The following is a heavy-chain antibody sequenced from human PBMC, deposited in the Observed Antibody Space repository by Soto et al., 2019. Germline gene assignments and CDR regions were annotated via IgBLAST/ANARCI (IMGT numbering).Heavy chain of an antibody. CDR2: IVVGSGNT. J-gene: IGHJ3*02. CDR3: AAGGGYSYGSLAFDI. Sequence: QMQLVQSGPEVKKPGTSVKVSCKASGFTFTSSAVQWVRQARGQRLEWIGWIVVGSGNTNSAQKFQERVTITRDMSTSTAYMELSSLRSEDTAVYYCAAGGGYSYGSLAFDIWGQGTMVTVSS. D-gene: IGHD5-18*01. V-gene: IGHV1-58*01. CDR1: GFTFTSSA.